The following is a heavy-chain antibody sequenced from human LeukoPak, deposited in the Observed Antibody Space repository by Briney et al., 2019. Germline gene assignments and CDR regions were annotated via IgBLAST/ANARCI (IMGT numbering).Heavy chain of an antibody. CDR3: ATRIAAAGYYFDY. D-gene: IGHD6-13*01. CDR2: FDPEDGET. CDR1: GYTLTELS. V-gene: IGHV1-24*01. Sequence: ASVKVSCKVSGYTLTELSMHWVRQAPGKGLEWMGGFDPEDGETIYAQKFHGRVTMTEDTSTDTAYMELSSLRSEDTAVYYCATRIAAAGYYFDYWGQGTLVTVSS. J-gene: IGHJ4*02.